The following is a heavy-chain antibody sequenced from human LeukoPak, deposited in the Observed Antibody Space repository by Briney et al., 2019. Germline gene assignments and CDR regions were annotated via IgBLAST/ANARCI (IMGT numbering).Heavy chain of an antibody. CDR2: IGIDSGNT. CDR1: GFTFSDYS. V-gene: IGHV3-48*01. J-gene: IGHJ4*02. Sequence: GSLRLSCAASGFTFSDYSMHWVRQAPGKGVEWISYIGIDSGNTNYADSVKGRFTISGDKAKNSLYLQMNSLRVEDTAVYYCARDYKYAFDNWGQGTLVTVSS. D-gene: IGHD5-24*01. CDR3: ARDYKYAFDN.